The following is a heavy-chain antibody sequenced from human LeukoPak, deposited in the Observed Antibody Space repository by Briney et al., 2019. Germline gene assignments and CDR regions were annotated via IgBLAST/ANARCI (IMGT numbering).Heavy chain of an antibody. V-gene: IGHV3-7*05. CDR1: EFTFSDYW. J-gene: IGHJ6*02. CDR2: INQDGSEK. CDR3: VRGYSFGPYGMDV. D-gene: IGHD2-15*01. Sequence: GGSLRLSCAASEFTFSDYWMSWVRQAPGKGLEWVANINQDGSEKYYVDSVKGRFTISRDNAENSLYLQMSSLRAEDTAVYFCVRGYSFGPYGMDVWGQGTTVTVSS.